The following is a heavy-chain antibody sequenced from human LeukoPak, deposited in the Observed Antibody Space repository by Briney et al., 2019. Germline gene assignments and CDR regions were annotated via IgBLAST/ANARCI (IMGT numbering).Heavy chain of an antibody. CDR3: AKGRVIVVVPAAMIY. D-gene: IGHD2-2*01. CDR2: ISYDGSNK. CDR1: GFTFSSYG. J-gene: IGHJ4*02. Sequence: PGRSLRLSCAASGFTFSSYGMHWVRQAPGKGLEWVAVISYDGSNKYYADSVKGRFTISRDNSKNTPYLQMNSLRAEDTAVYYCAKGRVIVVVPAAMIYWGQGTLVTVSS. V-gene: IGHV3-30*18.